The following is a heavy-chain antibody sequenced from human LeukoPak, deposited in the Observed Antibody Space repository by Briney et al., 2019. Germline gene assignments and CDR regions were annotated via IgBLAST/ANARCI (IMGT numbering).Heavy chain of an antibody. D-gene: IGHD4-11*01. J-gene: IGHJ6*03. V-gene: IGHV3-64*01. CDR1: GFTFVDYA. CDR2: IIRNGDST. CDR3: ARGYSNPYYLYMDG. Sequence: QPGGSLRLSCAASGFTFVDYAMHWVRQAPGKGLEYVLGIIRNGDSTYYANAVKGRFTMSRENTKHTLYLQMGSLRTEDLAAYYYARGYSNPYYLYMDGWGKGTTVTVSS.